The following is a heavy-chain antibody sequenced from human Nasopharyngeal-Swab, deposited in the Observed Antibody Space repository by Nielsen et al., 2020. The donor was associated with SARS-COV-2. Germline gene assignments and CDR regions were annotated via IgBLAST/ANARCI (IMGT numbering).Heavy chain of an antibody. D-gene: IGHD4-17*01. CDR1: GFTFSNAW. CDR2: IKSKTDGGTT. V-gene: IGHV3-15*01. Sequence: GGSLRLSCAASGFTFSNAWMSWVRQAPGKGLEWVGRIKSKTDGGTTDYVAPVKGRFTISRDDSKNTLYLQMNSLKTEDTAVYYCTTVYDYGDYYYYYYGMDVWGQGTTVTVSS. CDR3: TTVYDYGDYYYYYYGMDV. J-gene: IGHJ6*02.